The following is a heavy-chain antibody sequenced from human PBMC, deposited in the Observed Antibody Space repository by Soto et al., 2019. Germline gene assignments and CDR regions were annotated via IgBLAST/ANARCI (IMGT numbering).Heavy chain of an antibody. CDR3: ARESGYSGYAESYYGMDV. CDR1: GYIFTDYY. Sequence: ASVKVSCMASGYIFTDYYMHWVRQAPGQELGWMGRINPNSGGTNYAQRFQGRVTMTRDTSISTAYMELSSLRSEDTAVYYCARESGYSGYAESYYGMDVWGQGTTVTVSS. CDR2: INPNSGGT. J-gene: IGHJ6*02. D-gene: IGHD5-12*01. V-gene: IGHV1-2*06.